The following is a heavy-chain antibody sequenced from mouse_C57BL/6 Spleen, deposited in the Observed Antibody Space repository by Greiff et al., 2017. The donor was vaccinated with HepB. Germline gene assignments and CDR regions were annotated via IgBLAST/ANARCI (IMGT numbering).Heavy chain of an antibody. CDR2: INPSNGGT. Sequence: QVQLKESGTELVKPGASVKLSCKASGYTFTSYWMHWVKQRPGQGLEWIGNINPSNGGTNYNEKFKSKATLTVDKSSSTAYMQLSSLTSEDSAVYYCARSYYDYGGYAMDYWGQGTSVTVSS. V-gene: IGHV1-53*01. CDR1: GYTFTSYW. CDR3: ARSYYDYGGYAMDY. J-gene: IGHJ4*01. D-gene: IGHD2-4*01.